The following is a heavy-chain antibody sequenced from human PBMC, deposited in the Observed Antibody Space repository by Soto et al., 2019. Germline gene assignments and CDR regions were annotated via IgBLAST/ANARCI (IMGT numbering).Heavy chain of an antibody. CDR3: AKGATVTTHYQYYGMDV. J-gene: IGHJ6*02. Sequence: GGSLRLSCAASGFTFDDFAMCWVRQVPGKGLEWISLVNWDGDTTFYADSVKGRFIISRDNSKNSVYLQMNSLRSDDSAIYYCAKGATVTTHYQYYGMDVWGRGTKVTVSS. V-gene: IGHV3-43D*04. CDR1: GFTFDDFA. CDR2: VNWDGDTT. D-gene: IGHD4-17*01.